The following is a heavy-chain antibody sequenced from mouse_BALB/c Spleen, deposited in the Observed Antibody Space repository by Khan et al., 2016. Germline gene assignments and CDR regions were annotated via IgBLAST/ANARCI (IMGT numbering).Heavy chain of an antibody. V-gene: IGHV5-6-3*01. D-gene: IGHD2-14*01. Sequence: EVALVESGGGLVQPGGSLKLSCAASGFTFSTYAMSWVRQTPDKRLELVATINTNGGSNYYPASVKGRFTISRDNAKHTLYLQMSSLKSEDTAMYYCARVRQTMDYWGQGTSVTVSS. CDR1: GFTFSTYA. CDR3: ARVRQTMDY. J-gene: IGHJ4*01. CDR2: INTNGGSN.